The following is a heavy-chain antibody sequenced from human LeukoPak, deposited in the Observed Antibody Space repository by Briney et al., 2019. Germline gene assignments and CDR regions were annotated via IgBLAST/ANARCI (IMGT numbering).Heavy chain of an antibody. J-gene: IGHJ4*02. D-gene: IGHD6-13*01. CDR1: GGSFSGYY. CDR2: INHSGST. Sequence: SETLSLTCAVYGGSFSGYYWSWIRQPPGKGLEWIGEINHSGSTNYNPFLKSRVTISVDTSKNQFSLKLSSVTAADTAVYYCARGSRLDFSSSWYRESYYFDYWGQGTLVTVSS. V-gene: IGHV4-34*01. CDR3: ARGSRLDFSSSWYRESYYFDY.